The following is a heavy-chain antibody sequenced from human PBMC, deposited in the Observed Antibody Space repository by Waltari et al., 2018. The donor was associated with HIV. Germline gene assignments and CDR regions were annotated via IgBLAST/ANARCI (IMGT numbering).Heavy chain of an antibody. J-gene: IGHJ3*02. CDR1: GYTFTDDY. D-gene: IGHD3-10*01. CDR2: IHPESGGT. Sequence: QVQLVQSGAEVKKPGASVKVSCKASGYTFTDDYIHWVRQAPGQGLEWMGRIHPESGGTNVAPKCQGRVTMTRDTSISTVYMELNRLRSDDTAVYYCARDRSNYGSGSYDAFDIWGQETMVTVSS. V-gene: IGHV1-2*06. CDR3: ARDRSNYGSGSYDAFDI.